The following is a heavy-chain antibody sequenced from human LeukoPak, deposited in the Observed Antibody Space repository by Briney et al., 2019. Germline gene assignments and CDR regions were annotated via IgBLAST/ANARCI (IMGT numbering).Heavy chain of an antibody. Sequence: PGGSLRLSCAASGFTFSRYAMSWVRQAPGKGLEWVSGISGSGGDTYYADSVKGRFTISRDNSRNTLYLQMNSLRAEDTAVYYCAKEGTPSGSYAYYYYYMDVWGKGTTVTVSS. CDR2: ISGSGGDT. J-gene: IGHJ6*03. CDR3: AKEGTPSGSYAYYYYYMDV. CDR1: GFTFSRYA. V-gene: IGHV3-23*01. D-gene: IGHD1-26*01.